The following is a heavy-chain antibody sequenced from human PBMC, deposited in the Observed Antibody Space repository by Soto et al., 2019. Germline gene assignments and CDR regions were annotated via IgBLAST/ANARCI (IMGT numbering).Heavy chain of an antibody. V-gene: IGHV4-34*01. J-gene: IGHJ4*02. Sequence: SETLSLTCAVYGGSFSGYYWSWIRQPPGKGLEWIGEINHSGSTNYNPSLKSRVTISVDTSKNQFSLKLSSVTAADTAVYYCARAGDLDSGYDYAFDYWGQGTLVTVSS. CDR2: INHSGST. CDR3: ARAGDLDSGYDYAFDY. D-gene: IGHD5-12*01. CDR1: GGSFSGYY.